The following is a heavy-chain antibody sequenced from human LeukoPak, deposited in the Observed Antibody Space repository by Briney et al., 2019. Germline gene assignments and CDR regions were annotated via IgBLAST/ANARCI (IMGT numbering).Heavy chain of an antibody. Sequence: GGSLRLSCAASGFRFSDYSMIWVRQAPGKGLEWISYIGIDSGNTNYADSVKGRFTVSGDKAKKSLYLQMNSLRVEDTAVYYCARDYKYAFDNWGQGTLVTVSS. CDR3: ARDYKYAFDN. D-gene: IGHD5-24*01. V-gene: IGHV3-48*01. J-gene: IGHJ4*02. CDR2: IGIDSGNT. CDR1: GFRFSDYS.